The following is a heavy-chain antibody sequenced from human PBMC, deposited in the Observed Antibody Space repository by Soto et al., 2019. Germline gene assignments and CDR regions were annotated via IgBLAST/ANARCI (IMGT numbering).Heavy chain of an antibody. CDR3: AHSGDGEQWLIALDN. CDR1: GVSLSTSGVG. V-gene: IGHV2-5*01. J-gene: IGHJ4*02. CDR2: IYWNDDR. D-gene: IGHD6-19*01. Sequence: QITLKESGPTLVKPPQPLTLTCTISGVSLSTSGVGVSWIRQPPGKALEWLALIYWNDDRCYSPSLESRLTITKDTSKNQVVLIMTNMDPVDTATYYCAHSGDGEQWLIALDNWGQGTLVTVSS.